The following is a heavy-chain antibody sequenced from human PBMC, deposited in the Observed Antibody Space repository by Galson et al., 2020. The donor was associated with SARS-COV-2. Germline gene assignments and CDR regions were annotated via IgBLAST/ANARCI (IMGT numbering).Heavy chain of an antibody. CDR3: ARNFPRGYSSGWYTDRAFDI. CDR2: ISYDGSNK. CDR1: GFTFSSYA. V-gene: IGHV3-30*04. J-gene: IGHJ3*02. Sequence: GESLKISCAASGFTFSSYAMHWVRQAPGKGLEWVAVISYDGSNKYYADSVKGRFTISRDNSKNTLYLQMNSLRAEDTAVYYCARNFPRGYSSGWYTDRAFDIWGQGTMVTVSS. D-gene: IGHD6-19*01.